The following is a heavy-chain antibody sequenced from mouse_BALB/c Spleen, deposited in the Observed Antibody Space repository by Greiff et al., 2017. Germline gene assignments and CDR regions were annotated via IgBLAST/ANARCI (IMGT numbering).Heavy chain of an antibody. J-gene: IGHJ3*01. Sequence: EVKVVESGGGLVQPGGSLKLSCAASGFTFSDSWMDWVRQSPEKGLEWVAEIRSKGNNPATYYTESGKGRFSISRDDSKSNVYLQMISLRAEDTGIYYCTPTMMTRGHFAYWGQGTLVTVSA. CDR3: TPTMMTRGHFAY. CDR2: IRSKGNNPAT. D-gene: IGHD2-4*01. CDR1: GFTFSDSW. V-gene: IGHV6-6*01.